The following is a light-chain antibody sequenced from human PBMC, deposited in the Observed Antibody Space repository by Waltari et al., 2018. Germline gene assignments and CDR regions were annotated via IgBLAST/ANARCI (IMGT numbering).Light chain of an antibody. J-gene: IGLJ2*01. CDR1: SSDVDAYNY. CDR2: DVN. V-gene: IGLV2-14*01. CDR3: SSFTSRRTLV. Sequence: QSALTQPASVSGSPGQPITISCPGTSSDVDAYNYVSWYQQPPGKVPKVMIYDVNMRRDWRSSRFWGSKSGNTASLTISGLQSEDESDYSCSSFTSRRTLVFGGGTKLTVL.